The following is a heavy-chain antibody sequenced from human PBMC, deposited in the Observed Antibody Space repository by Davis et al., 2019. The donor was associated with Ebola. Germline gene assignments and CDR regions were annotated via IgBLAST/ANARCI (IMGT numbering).Heavy chain of an antibody. CDR2: IYYTGST. V-gene: IGHV4-39*01. J-gene: IGHJ4*02. Sequence: GSLRLSCSVSGGSISSSSYYWGWIRQPPGKGLEWIGSIYYTGSTFYNPSLKSRITISVDTSKNQFSLKLRSVTATDTAVYYCARTYDSSGKDYWGQGTLVTVSS. CDR1: GGSISSSSYY. D-gene: IGHD3-22*01. CDR3: ARTYDSSGKDY.